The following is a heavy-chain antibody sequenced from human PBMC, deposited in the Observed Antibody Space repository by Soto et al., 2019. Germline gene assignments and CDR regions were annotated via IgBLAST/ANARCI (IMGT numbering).Heavy chain of an antibody. Sequence: PGGSLRLSCAASGFSVSSDYMSWVRQAPGKGLEWVALIYSGGDTYYADSVKGRFTISRDISSNTIYLHMTSLRADDTAIYYCTRAGSDPGNFYPSNYYAMDVWGRGTTVTVSS. CDR1: GFSVSSDY. CDR2: IYSGGDT. J-gene: IGHJ6*02. V-gene: IGHV3-53*01. D-gene: IGHD3-10*01. CDR3: TRAGSDPGNFYPSNYYAMDV.